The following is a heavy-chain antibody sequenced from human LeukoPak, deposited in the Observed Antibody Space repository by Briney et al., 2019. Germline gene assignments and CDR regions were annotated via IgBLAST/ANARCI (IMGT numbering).Heavy chain of an antibody. CDR2: IYYSGTT. V-gene: IGHV4-59*01. CDR3: ARVSRGSGTYYFDY. J-gene: IGHJ4*02. CDR1: GVSISSYY. D-gene: IGHD1-26*01. Sequence: SETLSLTCTVSGVSISSYYWSWIRQPPGKGLEWIGYIYYSGTTNYNPSLKSRVTISVDTSKSQFSLKLSSVTAADTAVYYCARVSRGSGTYYFDYWGQGTLVTVSS.